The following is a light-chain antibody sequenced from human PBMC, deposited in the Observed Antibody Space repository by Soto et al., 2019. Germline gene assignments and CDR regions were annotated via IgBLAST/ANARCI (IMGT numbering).Light chain of an antibody. CDR2: DAS. CDR1: QSVSSN. CDR3: QQYGSSGT. V-gene: IGKV3D-20*01. J-gene: IGKJ1*01. Sequence: EIVITQSPATLSVSPGERATLSCRASQSVSSNLAWYQQKPGLAPRLLIYDASSRATGIPDRFSGSGSGTDFTLTISRLEPEDFAVYYCQQYGSSGTFGQGTKVDIK.